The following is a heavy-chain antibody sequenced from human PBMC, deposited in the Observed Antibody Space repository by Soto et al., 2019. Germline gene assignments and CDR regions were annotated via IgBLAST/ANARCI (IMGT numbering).Heavy chain of an antibody. V-gene: IGHV3-30*18. Sequence: LRLSCAASGFTFSSYGMHWVRQAPGKGLEWVAVISYDGSNKYYADSVKGRFTISRDNSKNTLYLQMNSLRAEDTAVYYCAKGAYYFDYWGQGTLVTVSS. J-gene: IGHJ4*02. CDR3: AKGAYYFDY. CDR2: ISYDGSNK. CDR1: GFTFSSYG.